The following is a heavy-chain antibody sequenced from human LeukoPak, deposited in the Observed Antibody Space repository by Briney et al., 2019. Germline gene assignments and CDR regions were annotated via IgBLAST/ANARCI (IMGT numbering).Heavy chain of an antibody. Sequence: GGSLRLSCTASGFTFSTYAMSWVRQAPGQGLEWVSGISDSGGNTYYADSVKGRFTISRDNSKNTLYLQMNSLRAEDTAVYYCAQEPLYSSRAVDYWGQGTLVTVSS. J-gene: IGHJ4*02. CDR1: GFTFSTYA. V-gene: IGHV3-23*01. CDR2: ISDSGGNT. CDR3: AQEPLYSSRAVDY. D-gene: IGHD6-13*01.